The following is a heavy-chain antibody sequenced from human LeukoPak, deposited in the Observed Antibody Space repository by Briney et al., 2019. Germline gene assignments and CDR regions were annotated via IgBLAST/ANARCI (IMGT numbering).Heavy chain of an antibody. J-gene: IGHJ4*02. CDR3: ARELNWNDFDY. D-gene: IGHD1-1*01. Sequence: SETPSLTCAVYGGSFSGYYWSWIRQPPGKGLEWIGEINHSGSTNYNPSLKSRVTMSVDTSKNQFSLKLSSVAAADTAVYYCARELNWNDFDYWGQGTLVTVSS. CDR2: INHSGST. CDR1: GGSFSGYY. V-gene: IGHV4-34*01.